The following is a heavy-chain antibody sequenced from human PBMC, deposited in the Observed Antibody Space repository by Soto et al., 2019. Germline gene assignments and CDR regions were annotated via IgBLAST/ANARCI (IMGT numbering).Heavy chain of an antibody. CDR2: IDPSDSYT. CDR1: GYSFTSYW. Sequence: GESLKISCKGSGYSFTSYWISWVRQMPGKGLEWMGRIDPSDSYTNYSPSFQGHVTISADKSISTAYLQWSSLKASGTAMYYCARHEYDSSGYYLNAYYYYGMDVWGQGTTVTVSS. J-gene: IGHJ6*02. V-gene: IGHV5-10-1*01. D-gene: IGHD3-22*01. CDR3: ARHEYDSSGYYLNAYYYYGMDV.